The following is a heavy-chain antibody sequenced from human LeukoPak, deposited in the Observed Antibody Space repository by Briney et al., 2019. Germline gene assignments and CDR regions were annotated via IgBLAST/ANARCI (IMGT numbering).Heavy chain of an antibody. J-gene: IGHJ6*02. CDR3: ARDLASPFPSYYYYYGMDV. CDR2: IWYDGRNK. D-gene: IGHD2-2*01. V-gene: IGHV3-33*01. CDR1: GFTFSSYG. Sequence: GGSLRLSCAASGFTFSSYGMHWVRQAPGKGLEWVAVIWYDGRNKYYADSVKGRFTISRDNSKNTLYLQMNSLRAEDTAVYYCARDLASPFPSYYYYYGMDVWGQGTTVTVSS.